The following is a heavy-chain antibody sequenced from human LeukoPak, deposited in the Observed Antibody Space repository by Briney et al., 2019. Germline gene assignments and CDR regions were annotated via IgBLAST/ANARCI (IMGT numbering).Heavy chain of an antibody. D-gene: IGHD3-22*01. V-gene: IGHV3-11*01. CDR1: GFTFSDYY. J-gene: IGHJ4*02. CDR3: ARDIGTYYYDSSGYSPPYFDC. CDR2: ISSSGSTI. Sequence: GGSLRLSCAASGFTFSDYYMSWIRQAPGKGLEWVSYISSSGSTIYYADSVKGRFTISRDNAKNSPYLQMNSLRAEDTAVYYCARDIGTYYYDSSGYSPPYFDCWGQGTLVTVSS.